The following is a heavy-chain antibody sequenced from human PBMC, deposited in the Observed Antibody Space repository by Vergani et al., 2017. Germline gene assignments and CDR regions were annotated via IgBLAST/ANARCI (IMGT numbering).Heavy chain of an antibody. CDR3: ASGMATYFDY. J-gene: IGHJ4*02. CDR1: GFTFSSYE. CDR2: ISSSGSTI. Sequence: EVQLVESGGGLVQPGGSLRLSCAASGFTFSSYEMNWVRQAPGKGLEWVSYISSSGSTIYYADSVKGRFTISRDNAKNSLYLQMNSLRAEDTAVYYCASGMATYFDYWGQGTLVTVSS. V-gene: IGHV3-48*03. D-gene: IGHD5-24*01.